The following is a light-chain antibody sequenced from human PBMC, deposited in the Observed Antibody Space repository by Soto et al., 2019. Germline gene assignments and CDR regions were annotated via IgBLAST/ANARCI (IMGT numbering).Light chain of an antibody. CDR3: QQAYSHPLT. CDR1: RGVGVW. V-gene: IGKV1-12*01. CDR2: GAS. J-gene: IGKJ4*01. Sequence: IHMTHSPSSVSASVLYTVTITLLASRGVGVWLGWYQQKPGRAPHLLIYGASGLQVGVPSRFSGSVSGADFTLTISNLQPEDFATYYCQQAYSHPLTFGGGTKVDIK.